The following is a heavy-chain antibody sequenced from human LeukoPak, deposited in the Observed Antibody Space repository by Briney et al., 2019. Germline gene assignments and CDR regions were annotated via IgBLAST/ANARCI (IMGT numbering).Heavy chain of an antibody. CDR1: GYTFTSYG. CDR2: ISAYNGNT. CDR3: ARDFYSHDYGETNDAFDI. Sequence: ASVKVSCKASGYTFTSYGISWVRQAPGQGLEWMGWISAYNGNTNYAQKVQGRVTMTTDTSTSTAYMELRGLRSDDTAVYYCARDFYSHDYGETNDAFDIWGQGTMVTVSS. J-gene: IGHJ3*02. D-gene: IGHD4-17*01. V-gene: IGHV1-18*01.